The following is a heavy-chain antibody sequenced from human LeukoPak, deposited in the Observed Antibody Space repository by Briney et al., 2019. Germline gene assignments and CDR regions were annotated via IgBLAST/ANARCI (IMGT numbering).Heavy chain of an antibody. D-gene: IGHD6-6*01. CDR3: ARRQYSSSSTPSTSGMDV. CDR1: GYSFPSYW. CDR2: IDPSDSYT. Sequence: GESLKISCKVSGYSFPSYWISWVRQMPGKGLEWMGRIDPSDSYTNYSPSFQGHVTISADKSISTAYLQWSSLKASDTAMYYCARRQYSSSSTPSTSGMDVWGQGTTVTVSS. J-gene: IGHJ6*02. V-gene: IGHV5-10-1*01.